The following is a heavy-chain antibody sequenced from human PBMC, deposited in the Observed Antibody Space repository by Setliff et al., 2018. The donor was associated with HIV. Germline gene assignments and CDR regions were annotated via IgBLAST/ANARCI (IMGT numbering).Heavy chain of an antibody. CDR1: GYTFTSYG. J-gene: IGHJ4*02. V-gene: IGHV1-18*01. Sequence: ASVKVSCKASGYTFTSYGINWVRQAPGQGLEWMGWISAYNGNTNYAQELQGRVTMTTDTSTSTAYMELRSLRSDDTAVYYCAKDDQRSGASDYWGQGTLVTVSS. D-gene: IGHD7-27*01. CDR2: ISAYNGNT. CDR3: AKDDQRSGASDY.